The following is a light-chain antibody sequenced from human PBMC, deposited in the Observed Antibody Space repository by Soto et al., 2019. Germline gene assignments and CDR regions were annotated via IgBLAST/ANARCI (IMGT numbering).Light chain of an antibody. J-gene: IGKJ5*01. CDR2: EAS. CDR1: QDISNY. Sequence: DIQLTQSPFFLSASVGDRVTITCRASQDISNYLVWYQQKPGKAPKLMIYEASTLQSGVPSRFSGSASGTEFTLTICGLLPEDFATYHCQQLNTLPFTFGQGTQLEIK. V-gene: IGKV1-9*01. CDR3: QQLNTLPFT.